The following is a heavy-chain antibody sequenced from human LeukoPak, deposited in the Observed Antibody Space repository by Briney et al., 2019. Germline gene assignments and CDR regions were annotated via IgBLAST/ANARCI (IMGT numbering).Heavy chain of an antibody. V-gene: IGHV4-59*08. CDR3: ARRDSSVWYLDY. CDR1: GGSMSSYY. Sequence: SETLSLTCNVSGGSMSSYYWSWIWQNPGKGLEWIGYIYYSGSTNNNLSLKSRVTISIDTSKNQFSLRLSSVTAADTAIYYCARRDSSVWYLDYWGQGTLVTVSS. CDR2: IYYSGST. D-gene: IGHD6-19*01. J-gene: IGHJ4*02.